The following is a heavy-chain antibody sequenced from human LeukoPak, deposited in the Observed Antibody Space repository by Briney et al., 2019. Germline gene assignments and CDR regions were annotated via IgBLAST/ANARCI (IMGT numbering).Heavy chain of an antibody. Sequence: GASVKVSRKVSGYTLTELSMHWVRQAPGKGLEWMGGFDPEDGETIYAQKFQGRVTMTEDTSTDTAYMELSSLRSEDTAVYYCATRLGWAGQGNWFDPWGQGTLVTVSS. CDR3: ATRLGWAGQGNWFDP. V-gene: IGHV1-24*01. CDR2: FDPEDGET. CDR1: GYTLTELS. D-gene: IGHD6-19*01. J-gene: IGHJ5*02.